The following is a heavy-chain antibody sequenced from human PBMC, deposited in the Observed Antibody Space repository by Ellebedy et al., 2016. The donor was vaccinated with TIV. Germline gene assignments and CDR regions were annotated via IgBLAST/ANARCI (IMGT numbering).Heavy chain of an antibody. CDR1: GFTFSSYG. V-gene: IGHV3-30*02. CDR3: KVERRDLFDP. D-gene: IGHD1-1*01. J-gene: IGHJ5*02. CDR2: IRYDGSDK. Sequence: GESLKISCAASGFTFSSYGMHWVRQAPGKGLEWVAFIRYDGSDKYYTDSVKGRFTISRDTSKNTLDLQMNSLRAEDTAVYSCKVERRDLFDPWGQGTLVTVSS.